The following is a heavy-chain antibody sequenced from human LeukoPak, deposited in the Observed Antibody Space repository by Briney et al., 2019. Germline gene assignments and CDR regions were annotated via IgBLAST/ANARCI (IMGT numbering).Heavy chain of an antibody. CDR2: IKHDGREK. Sequence: GGSPRLSCAATGFTFKNYLIKWVRPAPGKGLDRGGPIKHDGREKHYVDSVKGRFAISRDNANNSLYLEMNGLRAEDTALYFCARSYTASGYYYGVAYWGQGTLVTVSS. D-gene: IGHD3-22*01. CDR1: GFTFKNYL. CDR3: ARSYTASGYYYGVAY. J-gene: IGHJ1*01. V-gene: IGHV3-7*01.